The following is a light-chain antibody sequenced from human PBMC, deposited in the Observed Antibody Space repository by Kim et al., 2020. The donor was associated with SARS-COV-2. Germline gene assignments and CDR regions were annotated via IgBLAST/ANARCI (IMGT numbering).Light chain of an antibody. V-gene: IGLV1-44*01. CDR3: ASWLGSRGV. J-gene: IGLJ3*02. CDR1: SSNIGSNP. CDR2: SNS. Sequence: ELTQPPSASGTPGQRVTISCSGSSSNIGSNPVNWYQQLPGTAPKLLIYSNSQRPSGVPDRFSGSKSGTSASLAISGLQSEDEADYYCASWLGSRGVFGGGTQLTVL.